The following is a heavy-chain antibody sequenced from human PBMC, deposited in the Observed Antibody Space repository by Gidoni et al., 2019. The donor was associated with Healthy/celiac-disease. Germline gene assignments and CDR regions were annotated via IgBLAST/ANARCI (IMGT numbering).Heavy chain of an antibody. CDR2: IWYDGSNK. D-gene: IGHD6-19*01. CDR3: ARDKIAVAVYYFDY. J-gene: IGHJ4*02. V-gene: IGHV3-33*01. Sequence: QVQLVESGGGVVQPGRSLRLSCAASGFTFSSYGMHWVRQAPGKGLEWVAVIWYDGSNKYYADSVKGRFTISRDNSKNTLNLQMNSLRAEDTAVYYCARDKIAVAVYYFDYWGQGTLVTVSS. CDR1: GFTFSSYG.